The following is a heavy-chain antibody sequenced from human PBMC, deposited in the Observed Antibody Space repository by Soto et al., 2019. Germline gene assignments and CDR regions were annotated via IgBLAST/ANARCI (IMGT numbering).Heavy chain of an antibody. Sequence: PSETLSLTGTVSGGSISSGDYYWGWLRQSPGKGLEWIGSVYYRGRSYSKSSVKSRVTISVDTSKNQFSLNLNSVTASDTAVYYCVSQRTSVLTQAYFDYWGPGALVTVSS. D-gene: IGHD2-8*01. CDR3: VSQRTSVLTQAYFDY. CDR1: GGSISSGDYY. J-gene: IGHJ4*02. V-gene: IGHV4-39*01. CDR2: VYYRGRS.